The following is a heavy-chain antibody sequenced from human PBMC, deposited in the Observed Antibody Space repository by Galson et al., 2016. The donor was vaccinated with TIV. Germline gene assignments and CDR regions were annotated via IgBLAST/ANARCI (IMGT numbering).Heavy chain of an antibody. D-gene: IGHD3-10*01. CDR1: GYTFIYSA. V-gene: IGHV1-3*04. CDR3: ARDIPGTARYLDF. Sequence: SVKVSCKASGYTFIYSAIHWVRQAPGQGLEWMGWINTGNGNTKYSQKFQARVAITRDISASTVYMALNGLRSEDTAVYFCARDIPGTARYLDFWGQGTPVTVAS. CDR2: INTGNGNT. J-gene: IGHJ4*02.